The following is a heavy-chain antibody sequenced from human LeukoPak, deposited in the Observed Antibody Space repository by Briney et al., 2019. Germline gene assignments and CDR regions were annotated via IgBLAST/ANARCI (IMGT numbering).Heavy chain of an antibody. CDR1: GYTFTSYD. J-gene: IGHJ4*02. Sequence: ASVKVSCKASGYTFTSYDVNWVRQATGQGLEWMGWMNPNSGDTGYAQKLQGRVTMTTDTSTSTAYMELRSLRSDDTAVYYCARADTAMAPHFDYWGQGTLVTVSS. CDR3: ARADTAMAPHFDY. CDR2: MNPNSGDT. D-gene: IGHD5-18*01. V-gene: IGHV1-8*01.